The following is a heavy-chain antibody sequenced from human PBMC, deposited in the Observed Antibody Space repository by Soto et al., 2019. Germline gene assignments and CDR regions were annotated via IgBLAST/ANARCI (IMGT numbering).Heavy chain of an antibody. V-gene: IGHV3-23*01. J-gene: IGHJ4*02. D-gene: IGHD3-3*01. Sequence: SGGSLRLSCAASGFTFSNYAMSWVRQAPGKGLEWVSAISGSGGTTYYADSVKGRFTISRDNSKNTLYLQMNSLRAEDTAVYYCAKALGDFWSGSQGFDYSGQGTLVTVSS. CDR1: GFTFSNYA. CDR2: ISGSGGTT. CDR3: AKALGDFWSGSQGFDY.